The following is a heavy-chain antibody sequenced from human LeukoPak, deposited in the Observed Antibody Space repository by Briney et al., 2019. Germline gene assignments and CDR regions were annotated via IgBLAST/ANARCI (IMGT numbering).Heavy chain of an antibody. CDR3: ARGSEICSGGSCYGSFVDY. CDR1: GGSFSGYY. Sequence: PSETLSLTCAVYGGSFSGYYWSWIRQPPGKGLEWIGEINHSGSTNYNPSLKSRVTISVDTSKNQFSLELSSVTAADTAVYYCARGSEICSGGSCYGSFVDYWGQGTLVTVSS. J-gene: IGHJ4*02. D-gene: IGHD2-15*01. CDR2: INHSGST. V-gene: IGHV4-34*01.